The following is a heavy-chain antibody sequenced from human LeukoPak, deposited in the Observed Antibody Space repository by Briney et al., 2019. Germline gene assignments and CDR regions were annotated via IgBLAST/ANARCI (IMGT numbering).Heavy chain of an antibody. CDR3: ARDTPSLRDAFDI. CDR1: GFIFNNYA. CDR2: ISWNSGSI. V-gene: IGHV3-9*01. Sequence: PGGSLRLSCAGSGFIFNNYAMHWVRQPPGKGLEWVSGISWNSGSIDYADSVKGRFTISRDNAKNSLYLQMNSLRAEDTAVYYCARDTPSLRDAFDIWGQGTMVTVSS. J-gene: IGHJ3*02. D-gene: IGHD4-17*01.